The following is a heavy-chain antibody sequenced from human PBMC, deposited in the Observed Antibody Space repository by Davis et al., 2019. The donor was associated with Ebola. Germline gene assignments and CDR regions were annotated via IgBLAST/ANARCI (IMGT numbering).Heavy chain of an antibody. J-gene: IGHJ6*02. CDR3: GRGWGRTGLGV. CDR2: TYYTSKWLN. D-gene: IGHD1-26*01. CDR1: GDSVSGKNGA. Sequence: HSQTLSLTCAISGDSVSGKNGAWNWIRQSPSRGLEWLGRTYYTSKWLNDYAVSVKSRITINPDTSKNQFSLQLNSVNPEETAVYYRGRGWGRTGLGVWGQGTTVTGSS. V-gene: IGHV6-1*01.